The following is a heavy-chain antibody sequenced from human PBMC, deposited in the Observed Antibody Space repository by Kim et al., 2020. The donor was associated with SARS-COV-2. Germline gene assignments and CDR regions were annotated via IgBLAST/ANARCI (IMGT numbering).Heavy chain of an antibody. CDR2: INPDGGAT. Sequence: GGSLRLSCIASGFTFSTYWMHWVRQVPGKGLLWVSRINPDGGATSYADSVKGRFTISRNNAENTLYLQMNSLRVEDTAVYYCTKDLTGSKDDWGQGTLVTVSS. V-gene: IGHV3-74*01. CDR3: TKDLTGSKDD. J-gene: IGHJ4*02. D-gene: IGHD7-27*01. CDR1: GFTFSTYW.